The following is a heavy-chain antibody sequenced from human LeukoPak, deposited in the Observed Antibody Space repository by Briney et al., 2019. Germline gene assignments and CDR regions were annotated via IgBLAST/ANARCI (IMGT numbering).Heavy chain of an antibody. Sequence: AASVKVSCNVSGYTFTGYHMHWVRQAPGQGLEWMGWINPNSGGTNYAQKFQGRVTMTRDTSISTAYMELSRLRSDDTAVYYCARDPSGHFYYFDYWGQGTLVTVSS. CDR2: INPNSGGT. CDR1: GYTFTGYH. CDR3: ARDPSGHFYYFDY. V-gene: IGHV1-2*02. J-gene: IGHJ4*02. D-gene: IGHD6-25*01.